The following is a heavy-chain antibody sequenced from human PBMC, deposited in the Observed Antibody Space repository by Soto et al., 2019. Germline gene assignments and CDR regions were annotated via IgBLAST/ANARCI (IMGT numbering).Heavy chain of an antibody. CDR3: VKGIAAAGPGSDY. V-gene: IGHV3-64D*08. CDR2: ISSNGGST. D-gene: IGHD6-13*01. Sequence: GGSLRLSCAASGFTFSSYAMHWVRQAPGKGLEYVSAISSNGGSTYYADSVKGRFTISRDNSKNTLYLQMSSLRAEDTAVYYCVKGIAAAGPGSDYWGQGTLVTVSS. J-gene: IGHJ4*02. CDR1: GFTFSSYA.